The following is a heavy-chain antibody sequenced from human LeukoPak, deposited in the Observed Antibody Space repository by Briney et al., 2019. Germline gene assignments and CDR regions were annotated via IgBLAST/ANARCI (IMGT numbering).Heavy chain of an antibody. V-gene: IGHV4-4*07. D-gene: IGHD5-18*01. CDR3: VRHLGYTYGSFNY. J-gene: IGHJ4*02. CDR2: IHPSGST. Sequence: SETLSLTCTVSGDSISNYFWSWIRQPAGKGLEWIGRIHPSGSTNYNPSLKSRVTISVDTSKNQFSLRLSSVTAADTAVYFCVRHLGYTYGSFNYWGQGTLVTVSS. CDR1: GDSISNYF.